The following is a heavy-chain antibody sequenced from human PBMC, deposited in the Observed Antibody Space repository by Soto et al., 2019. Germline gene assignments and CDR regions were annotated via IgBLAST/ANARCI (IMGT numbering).Heavy chain of an antibody. V-gene: IGHV1-69*01. CDR1: GGTFRNYI. CDR2: IIPIAGTA. D-gene: IGHD6-6*01. CDR3: ARDMAIGGRPGYYYCMDV. Sequence: QVQLVQSGAEVKKPGSSVKVSCKASGGTFRNYIISWVRQAPGQGLEWMGGIIPIAGTANYGQKFQGRVTITADESTSTAYMELSSLRSEDTAVYYCARDMAIGGRPGYYYCMDVWGQGTTVTVSS. J-gene: IGHJ6*02.